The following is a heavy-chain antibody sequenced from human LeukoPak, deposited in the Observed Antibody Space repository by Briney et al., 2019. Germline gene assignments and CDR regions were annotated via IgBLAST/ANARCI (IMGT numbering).Heavy chain of an antibody. D-gene: IGHD3-10*01. CDR1: GFTFSSYS. Sequence: PGGSLRLSWAASGFTFSSYSMNWVRQAPGKGLEWVSSISTRSSYIYYADSVKGRFTISRDNARNSLSLQMNSLRAEDTAVYYCAARDSYGSGSYPIDYWGKGTLVTVSS. CDR2: ISTRSSYI. V-gene: IGHV3-21*01. CDR3: AARDSYGSGSYPIDY. J-gene: IGHJ4*02.